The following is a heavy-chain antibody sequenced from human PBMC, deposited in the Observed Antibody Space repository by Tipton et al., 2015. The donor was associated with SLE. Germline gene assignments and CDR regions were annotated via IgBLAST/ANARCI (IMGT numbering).Heavy chain of an antibody. Sequence: TLSLTCAVYGGSFSGYYWSWIRQPPGKGLEWIGYIYYSGSTYYNPSLKSRVTISVDTSKNQFSLKLSSVTAADTAVYYCARDIYSGSAPGYWGQGTLVTVSS. CDR3: ARDIYSGSAPGY. D-gene: IGHD1-26*01. V-gene: IGHV4-34*09. CDR1: GGSFSGYY. CDR2: IYYSGST. J-gene: IGHJ4*02.